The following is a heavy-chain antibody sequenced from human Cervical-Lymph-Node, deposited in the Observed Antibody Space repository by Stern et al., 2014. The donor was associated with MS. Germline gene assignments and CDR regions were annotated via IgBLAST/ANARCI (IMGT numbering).Heavy chain of an antibody. D-gene: IGHD1-1*01. V-gene: IGHV3-53*01. CDR3: ARDTSSPERSDW. Sequence: VQLVGSGGGVIKPGGSLRLSCTASGFTVRRDYMTWVRPAPGKGLEWVSLITNAGSTFTTDSVKSRITVTRDDSKNTVYLHMTSLRAEDTAMYYCARDTSSPERSDWWGQGTLVTVSS. CDR2: ITNAGST. CDR1: GFTVRRDY. J-gene: IGHJ4*02.